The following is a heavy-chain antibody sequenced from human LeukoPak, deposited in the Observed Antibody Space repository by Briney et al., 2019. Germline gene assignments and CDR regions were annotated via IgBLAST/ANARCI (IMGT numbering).Heavy chain of an antibody. Sequence: SQTETLICTVSGGSISSGGYYWTWIRQHPGKGLEWIGYIYYSGSTYYNPSLKSRVTISVDTSKNQFSLKLSSVTAADTAVYYCARAQGGSYQFSYFDYWGQRATLAVSS. V-gene: IGHV4-31*03. CDR3: ARAQGGSYQFSYFDY. J-gene: IGHJ4*02. CDR1: GGSISSGGYY. CDR2: IYYSGST. D-gene: IGHD1-26*01.